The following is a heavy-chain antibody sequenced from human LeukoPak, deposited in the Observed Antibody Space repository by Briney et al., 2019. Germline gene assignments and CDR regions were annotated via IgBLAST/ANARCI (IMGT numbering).Heavy chain of an antibody. CDR3: ARGLGVLRYFDWLPPRGWFDP. CDR2: IYYSGST. V-gene: IGHV4-39*07. Sequence: SSETLSLTCTVPGGSISSSSYYWGWIRQPPGKGLEWIGSIYYSGSTYYNPSLKSRVTISVDTSKNQFSLKLSSVTAADTAVYYCARGLGVLRYFDWLPPRGWFDPWGQGTLVTVSS. J-gene: IGHJ5*02. CDR1: GGSISSSSYY. D-gene: IGHD3-9*01.